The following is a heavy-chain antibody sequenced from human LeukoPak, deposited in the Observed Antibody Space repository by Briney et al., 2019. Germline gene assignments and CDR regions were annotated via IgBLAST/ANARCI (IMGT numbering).Heavy chain of an antibody. V-gene: IGHV4-39*01. CDR2: IYYRGTT. CDR1: GGSISSSSYY. CDR3: AKVGFIQLWPRDYYYYMDV. Sequence: SETLSLTCTVSGGSISSSSYYWGWIRQPPGKGLEWSGSIYYRGTTYYNPSLKSRVTISVDTSENQFSLKLSSVTAADTAVYYCAKVGFIQLWPRDYYYYMDVWGKGTTVTVSS. D-gene: IGHD5-18*01. J-gene: IGHJ6*03.